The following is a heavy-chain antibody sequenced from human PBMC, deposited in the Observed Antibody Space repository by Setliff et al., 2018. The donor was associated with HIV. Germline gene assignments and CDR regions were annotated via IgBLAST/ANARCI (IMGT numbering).Heavy chain of an antibody. D-gene: IGHD2-2*03. Sequence: SVKVSCKASGGTFSSSAVSWVRQAPGQGLEWMGGIIPIFDTANYAQKFQGRVTITADESTSTAYMELSSLRSEDTAIYYCARDPYGYCTTTTCYVPGYWGQGTLVTVSS. J-gene: IGHJ4*02. CDR1: GGTFSSSA. V-gene: IGHV1-69*13. CDR2: IIPIFDTA. CDR3: ARDPYGYCTTTTCYVPGY.